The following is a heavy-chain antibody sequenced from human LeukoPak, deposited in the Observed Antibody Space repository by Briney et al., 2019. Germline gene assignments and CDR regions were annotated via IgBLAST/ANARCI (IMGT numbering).Heavy chain of an antibody. CDR1: RFTFSSYW. V-gene: IGHV3-7*03. CDR2: IKLDGSEK. J-gene: IGHJ6*02. CDR3: ARDTWRAVAGTSTYYYTGMDA. Sequence: GGSLRLSCAASRFTFSSYWMSWVRQAPGKGLEWVANIKLDGSEKSYVDSVKGRFTISRDNAKNSLYLQMNGLRVEDTAVYYCARDTWRAVAGTSTYYYTGMDAWGQGTTVTVSS. D-gene: IGHD6-19*01.